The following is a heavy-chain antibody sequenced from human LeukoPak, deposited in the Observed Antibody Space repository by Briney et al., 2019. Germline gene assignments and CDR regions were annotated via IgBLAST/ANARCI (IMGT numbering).Heavy chain of an antibody. D-gene: IGHD3-3*01. Sequence: SETLSLTCAVYGGSFSGYYWSWIRQPPGKGLEWIGEINHSGSTNYNPSLKSRVTLSVDASKNQFSLKLSSVTAADTAVYYCARIRFLEWLFYNWFDPWGQGTLVTVSS. J-gene: IGHJ5*02. V-gene: IGHV4-34*01. CDR2: INHSGST. CDR3: ARIRFLEWLFYNWFDP. CDR1: GGSFSGYY.